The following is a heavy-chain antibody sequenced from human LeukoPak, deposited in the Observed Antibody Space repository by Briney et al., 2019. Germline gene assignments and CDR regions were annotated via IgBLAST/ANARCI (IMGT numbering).Heavy chain of an antibody. D-gene: IGHD6-13*01. J-gene: IGHJ4*02. Sequence: GGSLRLSCAGSGFTFSNYAMSWVRQAPGKGLEWVSAISGSGSTYYADSVKGRFSISRDDSKSTLYLQMNSLRAEDTAIYYCAKGLIAAADAAFDCWGQGTLVTVSA. CDR2: ISGSGST. CDR3: AKGLIAAADAAFDC. CDR1: GFTFSNYA. V-gene: IGHV3-23*01.